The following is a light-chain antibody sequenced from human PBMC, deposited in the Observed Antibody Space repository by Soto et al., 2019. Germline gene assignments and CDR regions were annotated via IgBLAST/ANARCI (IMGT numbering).Light chain of an antibody. CDR1: LSVLYSSNNKNY. Sequence: DIVMTQSPDSLAVSLGERATINYKSSLSVLYSSNNKNYLAWYQQKPGQPPKLLIYWASTRESGVPDRFSGSGSGTDFTLTISSLQAEDVAVYYCQQYYSTPPTFGGGTKVEIK. J-gene: IGKJ4*01. CDR2: WAS. V-gene: IGKV4-1*01. CDR3: QQYYSTPPT.